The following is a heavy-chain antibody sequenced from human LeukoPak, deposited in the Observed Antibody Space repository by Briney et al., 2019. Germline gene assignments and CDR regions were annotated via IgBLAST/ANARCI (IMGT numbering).Heavy chain of an antibody. D-gene: IGHD2-15*01. CDR2: IYSGGST. J-gene: IGHJ5*02. Sequence: PGGSLRLSCAASGFTVSSNYMSWVRQAPGKGLEWVSVIYSGGSTYYADSVKGRFTISRDNSKNTLYLQMNSLRAEDTAVYYCARLGYCSGGSCYSRWRKWFDPWGQGTLVTVSS. CDR1: GFTVSSNY. V-gene: IGHV3-66*04. CDR3: ARLGYCSGGSCYSRWRKWFDP.